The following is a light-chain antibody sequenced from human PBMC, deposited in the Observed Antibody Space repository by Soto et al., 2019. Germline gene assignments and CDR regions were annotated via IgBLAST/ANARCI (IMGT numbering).Light chain of an antibody. CDR2: GAS. CDR1: QSIINY. J-gene: IGKJ4*01. CDR3: QQTYSTFVS. Sequence: DIQMTQSPSFLSASVGDRVTITCRASQSIINYLNWYQQKPGKAPKLLIYGASSVQSGVPSRFGGSGSVTDFSLTISSLQPEDFGTYYCQQTYSTFVSFGGGTKVDIK. V-gene: IGKV1-39*01.